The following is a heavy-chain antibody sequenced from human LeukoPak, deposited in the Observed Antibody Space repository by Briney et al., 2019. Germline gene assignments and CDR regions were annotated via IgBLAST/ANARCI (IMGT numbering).Heavy chain of an antibody. V-gene: IGHV1-58*01. D-gene: IGHD4-17*01. CDR1: GFTFTSSA. CDR3: AAARLTPGYGDSDAFDI. CDR2: IVVGSGNT. J-gene: IGHJ3*02. Sequence: SVKVSCKASGFTFTSSAVQWVRQARGQRLEWIGWIVVGSGNTNYAQKFQERVTITRDMSTSTAYMKLSSLRSEDTAVYYCAAARLTPGYGDSDAFDIWGQGTMVTVSS.